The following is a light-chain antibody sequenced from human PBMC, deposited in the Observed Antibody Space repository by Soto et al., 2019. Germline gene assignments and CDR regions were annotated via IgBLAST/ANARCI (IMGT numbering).Light chain of an antibody. Sequence: DVVMTQSPLSLPVTLGQPASISCRSSQSLVYSDGNAYLNWFQQRPGQSPRRLIYKASNRDSGVPNRFSGSWSGTDFTLQINGVEAEDFGVYYCKQATHWPPTFGRGTRVEIK. V-gene: IGKV2-30*01. CDR2: KAS. CDR1: QSLVYSDGNAY. CDR3: KQATHWPPT. J-gene: IGKJ1*01.